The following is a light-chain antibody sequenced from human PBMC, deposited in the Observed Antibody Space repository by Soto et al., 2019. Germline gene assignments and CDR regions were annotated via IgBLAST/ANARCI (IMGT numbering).Light chain of an antibody. CDR2: DVS. Sequence: EIVLTQSPGTLSLSPGERATLYCRAIQSVPSNFLAWYQQRPCQAPTLLIYDVSRRAAGIPDRFSGSGSGTDFTLTISRLEPEDSAVYYCQQYDSSWTFGQGTKVEIK. CDR1: QSVPSNF. J-gene: IGKJ1*01. CDR3: QQYDSSWT. V-gene: IGKV3-20*01.